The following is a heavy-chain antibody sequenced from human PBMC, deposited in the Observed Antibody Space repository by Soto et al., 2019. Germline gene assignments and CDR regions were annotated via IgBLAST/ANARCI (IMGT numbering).Heavy chain of an antibody. CDR1: GYTFTSYG. CDR3: ARVKVGYSYGPIIDY. V-gene: IGHV1-18*01. D-gene: IGHD5-18*01. J-gene: IGHJ4*02. Sequence: ASLKVSCKASGYTFTSYGISWVRQAPGQGLEWMGWISAYNGNTNYAQKLQGRVTMTTDTSTSTAYMELRSLRSDDTAVYYRARVKVGYSYGPIIDYWGQGTLVTVSS. CDR2: ISAYNGNT.